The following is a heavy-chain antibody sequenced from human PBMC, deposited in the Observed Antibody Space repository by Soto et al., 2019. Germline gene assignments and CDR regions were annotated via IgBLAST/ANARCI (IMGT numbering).Heavy chain of an antibody. CDR1: GFTFSSYA. CDR2: ISGSGGST. J-gene: IGHJ3*02. Sequence: GGSLRLSXAASGFTFSSYAMSWVRQAPGRGLEWVSAISGSGGSTYYADSVKGRFTISRDSSKNTLYLQMNSLRAEDTAVYYCAKDSLLWFRSPSDAFDIWGQGTMVTVSS. D-gene: IGHD3-10*01. CDR3: AKDSLLWFRSPSDAFDI. V-gene: IGHV3-23*01.